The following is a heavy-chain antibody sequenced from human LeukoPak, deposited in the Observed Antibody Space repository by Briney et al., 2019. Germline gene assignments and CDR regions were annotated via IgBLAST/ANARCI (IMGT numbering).Heavy chain of an antibody. CDR2: IYYSGST. V-gene: IGHV4-39*01. CDR3: ARGRVTMVRGVIGDFDY. J-gene: IGHJ4*02. Sequence: SETLSLTCTVSGGSISSSSYYWGWIRQPPGKGLEWIGSIYYSGSTYYNPSLKSRVTISVDTSKNQFSLKLSSVTAADTAVYYCARGRVTMVRGVIGDFDYWGQGTLVTVSS. CDR1: GGSISSSSYY. D-gene: IGHD3-10*01.